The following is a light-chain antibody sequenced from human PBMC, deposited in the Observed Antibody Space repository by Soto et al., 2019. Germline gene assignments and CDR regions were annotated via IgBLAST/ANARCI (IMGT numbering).Light chain of an antibody. Sequence: DIVMTQFPLSLPVSPGASASISCTSSQSLLHANGNTYLDWYRQKPGQSPQLLIYLASNRSSWVADRFSGSVSGTEFTLKNDRVEADDVAVYYCMQPLQSPMYPFGQGTRLECK. J-gene: IGKJ2*01. CDR3: MQPLQSPMYP. CDR2: LAS. CDR1: QSLLHANGNTY. V-gene: IGKV2-28*01.